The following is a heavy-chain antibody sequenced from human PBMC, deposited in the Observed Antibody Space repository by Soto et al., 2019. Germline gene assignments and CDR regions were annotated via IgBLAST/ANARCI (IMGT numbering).Heavy chain of an antibody. D-gene: IGHD1-1*01. CDR3: AKDPYNHRFDS. Sequence: GGSLRLSCAASGFPFSRHAMAWVRRAAGRGLEWVATIGSDGSTYHAESVKGRFSISRDNYGNMLHLQLNSLRVEDTGIYYCAKDPYNHRFDSWGQGTLGTVSS. CDR1: GFPFSRHA. CDR2: IGSDGST. J-gene: IGHJ4*02. V-gene: IGHV3-23*01.